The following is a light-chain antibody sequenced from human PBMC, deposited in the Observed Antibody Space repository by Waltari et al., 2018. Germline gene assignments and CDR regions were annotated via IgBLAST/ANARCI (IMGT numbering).Light chain of an antibody. CDR2: AAS. CDR3: QQSYSTPHT. J-gene: IGKJ3*01. CDR1: QTINSY. Sequence: DIQMTQSPSSLSASVGDRITITCRASQTINSYLNWYQQKPGKAPKLLIYAASSLQSGVPSRFSGTGSGTDFTLTISNLQPEDFATYYCQQSYSTPHTFGPGTKVDIK. V-gene: IGKV1-39*01.